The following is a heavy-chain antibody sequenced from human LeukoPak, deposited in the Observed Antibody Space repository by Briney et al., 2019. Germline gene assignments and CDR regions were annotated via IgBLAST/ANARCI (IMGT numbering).Heavy chain of an antibody. Sequence: GGSLRLSCAASGFTFSDYYMNWIRQAPGKGLEWVSYISSSGSTIYYADSVKGRFTISRDNAKNSLYLQMNSLRAEDTALYHCARDGKYRTTIFGVADLDYWGQGTLVTVSS. CDR2: ISSSGSTI. V-gene: IGHV3-11*01. D-gene: IGHD3-3*01. CDR1: GFTFSDYY. J-gene: IGHJ4*02. CDR3: ARDGKYRTTIFGVADLDY.